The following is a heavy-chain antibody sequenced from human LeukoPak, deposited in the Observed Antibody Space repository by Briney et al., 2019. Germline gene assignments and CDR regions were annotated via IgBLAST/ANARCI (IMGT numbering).Heavy chain of an antibody. CDR1: GGSISSSSYY. D-gene: IGHD1-14*01. Sequence: PSETLSLTCTVSGGSISSSSYYRGRIRQPPGKGLKWIGSIYYSGSTYYNPSVTSRVTIFVDTSKNQFSLKLSSVTAADTAVYYCVRHPEFLRDFDYWGQGTLVTVSS. V-gene: IGHV4-39*01. CDR3: VRHPEFLRDFDY. CDR2: IYYSGST. J-gene: IGHJ4*02.